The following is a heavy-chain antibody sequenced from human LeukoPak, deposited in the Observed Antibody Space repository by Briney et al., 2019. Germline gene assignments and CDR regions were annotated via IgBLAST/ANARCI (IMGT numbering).Heavy chain of an antibody. CDR1: GFTFSSYA. CDR2: ISGSGGST. J-gene: IGHJ3*02. Sequence: GGSLRLSCAASGFTFSSYAMSWVRQAPGKGLEWVSAISGSGGSTYYADSVKGRFTISRDNSKNTLYLQMNSLRAEDTAVYYCAKDRPDIVVVPAAMRGTDAFDIWGQGTMVTVSS. V-gene: IGHV3-23*01. D-gene: IGHD2-2*01. CDR3: AKDRPDIVVVPAAMRGTDAFDI.